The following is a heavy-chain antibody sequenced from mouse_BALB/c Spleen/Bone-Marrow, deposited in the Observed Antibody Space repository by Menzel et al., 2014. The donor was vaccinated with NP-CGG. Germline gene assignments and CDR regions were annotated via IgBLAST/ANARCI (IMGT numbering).Heavy chain of an antibody. J-gene: IGHJ3*01. CDR1: GFTFSSFG. D-gene: IGHD2-14*01. CDR2: ISSGSSTI. CDR3: ARGYAIVYACAH. Sequence: EVKLEESGGGLVQPGGSRKLSCAASGFTFSSFGMHWVRQAPEKGLEWVAYISSGSSTIYYADTVKGRFTISRDNPKNTLCLRKTSVRCENTAMYICARGYAIVYACAHSGEETLCTVS. V-gene: IGHV5-17*02.